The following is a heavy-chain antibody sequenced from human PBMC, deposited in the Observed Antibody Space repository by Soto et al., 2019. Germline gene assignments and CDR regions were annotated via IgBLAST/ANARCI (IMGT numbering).Heavy chain of an antibody. CDR3: ARDVVYGDPYWYFDL. Sequence: GGSLRLSCAASGFTFSDYYMSWIRQAPGKGLEWVSYISSSGSTIYYADSVKGRFTISRDNAKNSLYLQMNSLRAEDTAVYYCARDVVYGDPYWYFDLWGRGTLVTVSS. CDR1: GFTFSDYY. V-gene: IGHV3-11*01. J-gene: IGHJ2*01. CDR2: ISSSGSTI. D-gene: IGHD4-17*01.